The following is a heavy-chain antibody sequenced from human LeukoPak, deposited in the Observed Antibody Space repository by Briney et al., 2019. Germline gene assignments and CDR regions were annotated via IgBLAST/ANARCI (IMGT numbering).Heavy chain of an antibody. Sequence: GGSLRLSCSASGFTFSSYGMHGVRQAPGKGLDYVSAISSNGGSTYYADSVEGRFTISRDNSKNTLHLQMSSLRPEDTAVYYCVKDSGGLPIYGMDVWGQGTTVTVSS. V-gene: IGHV3-64D*09. J-gene: IGHJ6*02. CDR2: ISSNGGST. CDR3: VKDSGGLPIYGMDV. D-gene: IGHD5-12*01. CDR1: GFTFSSYG.